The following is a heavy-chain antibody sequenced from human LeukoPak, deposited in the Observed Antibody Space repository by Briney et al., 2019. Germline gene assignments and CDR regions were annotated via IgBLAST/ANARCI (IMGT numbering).Heavy chain of an antibody. CDR1: GFTFSSYA. CDR3: ATPISAAGTVTPG. CDR2: TRHDGGNQ. Sequence: GGSLRLSCAASGFTFSSYAMSWVRQAPGKGLEWVAFTRHDGGNQYYADSVRGRFTIFRDNSKNTLFLQMNSLRVEDTAVYYCATPISAAGTVTPGWGQGTLVTVSS. J-gene: IGHJ4*02. D-gene: IGHD4-17*01. V-gene: IGHV3-30*02.